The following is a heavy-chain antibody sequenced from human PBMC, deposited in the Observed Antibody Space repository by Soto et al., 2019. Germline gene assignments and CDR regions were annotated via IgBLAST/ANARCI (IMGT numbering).Heavy chain of an antibody. D-gene: IGHD6-25*01. Sequence: GGSLRLSCAASGFTFSSYWMHWVRQAPGKGLVWVSRINSDGSSTSYADSVKGRFTISRDNAKNTLYLQMNRLRAEDTAVYYCARGTKAAYYYYGMDVWGQGTTVTVSS. CDR2: INSDGSST. J-gene: IGHJ6*02. V-gene: IGHV3-74*01. CDR1: GFTFSSYW. CDR3: ARGTKAAYYYYGMDV.